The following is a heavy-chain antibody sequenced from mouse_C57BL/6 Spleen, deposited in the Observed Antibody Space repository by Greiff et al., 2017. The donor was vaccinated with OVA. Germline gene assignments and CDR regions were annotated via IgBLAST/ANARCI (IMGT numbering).Heavy chain of an antibody. D-gene: IGHD1-1*01. CDR3: TKGYYYGSSYFAY. V-gene: IGHV14-4*01. J-gene: IGHJ3*01. CDR2: IDPENGDT. Sequence: VQLQQSGAELVRPGALVKLSCTASGFNIKDDYMHWVKQRPEQGLEWIGWIDPENGDTEYASKFQGKATITADTSSNTAYLQLSSLTSEDTAGYYCTKGYYYGSSYFAYWGQGTLVTVSA. CDR1: GFNIKDDY.